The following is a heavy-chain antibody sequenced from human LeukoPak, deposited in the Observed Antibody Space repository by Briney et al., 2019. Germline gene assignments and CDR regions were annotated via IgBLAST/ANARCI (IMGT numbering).Heavy chain of an antibody. J-gene: IGHJ4*02. D-gene: IGHD6-13*01. Sequence: SETLSLTCTVSGGSISSYYWSWIRQPPGKGLEWIGYIYYSGSTNYNPSLKSRVTISVDTSKNQFSLKLSSVTAADTAVYYCARSHSSSWPFDYWGQGTLVTVSS. CDR2: IYYSGST. V-gene: IGHV4-59*01. CDR1: GGSISSYY. CDR3: ARSHSSSWPFDY.